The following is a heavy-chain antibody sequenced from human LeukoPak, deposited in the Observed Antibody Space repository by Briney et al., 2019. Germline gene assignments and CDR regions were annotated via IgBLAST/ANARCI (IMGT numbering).Heavy chain of an antibody. CDR3: ARSDYDFWSGYSRAMDV. CDR2: IYPGDSDT. J-gene: IGHJ6*04. D-gene: IGHD3-3*01. CDR1: GYRFTNYW. V-gene: IGHV5-51*03. Sequence: GDSLKISCKVSGYRFTNYWIGWVRQVPGKGLEWMGIIYPGDSDTRYSPSFQGQVTISADKSISTAYLQWSSLKASDTAMYYCARSDYDFWSGYSRAMDVWGKGTTVTVSS.